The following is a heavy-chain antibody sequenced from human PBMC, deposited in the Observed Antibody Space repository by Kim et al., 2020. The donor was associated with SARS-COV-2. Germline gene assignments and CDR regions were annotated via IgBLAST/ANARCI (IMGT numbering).Heavy chain of an antibody. CDR2: ISSSSSNI. Sequence: GGSLRLSCAASGFTFSSYNMSWVRQAPGKGLEWVSYISSSSSNIYYADSVKGRFTISRDNAKNSLYLQMNSLSAEDTAVYYCARKVTDLKVGDAFDIWGQGTTVTVSS. J-gene: IGHJ3*02. D-gene: IGHD2-21*02. V-gene: IGHV3-48*04. CDR1: GFTFSSYN. CDR3: ARKVTDLKVGDAFDI.